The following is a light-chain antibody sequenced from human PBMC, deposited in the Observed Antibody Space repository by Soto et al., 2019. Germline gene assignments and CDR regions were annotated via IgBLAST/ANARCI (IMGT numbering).Light chain of an antibody. CDR2: AAS. CDR1: QGISNY. V-gene: IGKV1-27*01. J-gene: IGKJ4*01. Sequence: QITHSPSSVSVHTKDRVTITCRASQGISNYLAWYQQKPGKVPKLLIYAASTLQSGVPSRFSGSGSGTDFTLTIVSLQAEDGASYCSQDYDSPPIPLGGGT. CDR3: QDYDSPPIP.